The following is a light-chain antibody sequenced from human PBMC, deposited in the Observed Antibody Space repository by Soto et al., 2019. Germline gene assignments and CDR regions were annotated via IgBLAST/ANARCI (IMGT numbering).Light chain of an antibody. V-gene: IGKV3-20*01. Sequence: EIVWTQSPGTLCLSPWERASLSCRASQSVGSSYLAWYQQKPGQAPRLLIYGASSRATGIPDRFSGSGSGTDFTLTISRLEPEDFAVYYCQQYNNWPSTFGQGTKVDIK. CDR3: QQYNNWPST. CDR2: GAS. CDR1: QSVGSSY. J-gene: IGKJ1*01.